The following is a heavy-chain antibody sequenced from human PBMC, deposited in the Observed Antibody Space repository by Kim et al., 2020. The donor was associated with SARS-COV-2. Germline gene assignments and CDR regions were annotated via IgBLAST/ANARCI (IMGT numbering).Heavy chain of an antibody. V-gene: IGHV4-39*02. Sequence: SETLSLTCTVSGGSISSSSYYWGWIRQPPGKGLEWIGRIYYSGSTYYNPSLKSRVTISVDTSKNQFSLKLSSVTAADTAVYYCARDSRIVVVPAAILAWGQGTLVTVSS. J-gene: IGHJ4*02. D-gene: IGHD2-2*01. CDR3: ARDSRIVVVPAAILA. CDR2: IYYSGST. CDR1: GGSISSSSYY.